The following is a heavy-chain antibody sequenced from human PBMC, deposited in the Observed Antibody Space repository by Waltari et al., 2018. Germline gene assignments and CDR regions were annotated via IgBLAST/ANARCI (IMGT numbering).Heavy chain of an antibody. V-gene: IGHV3-74*01. CDR1: EFTFNTSW. CDR3: ARGGGSLDY. Sequence: EVQLVESGGGLVRPGGSLRLSCAASEFTFNTSWMHWVRKAPGTGLGWVARIKSEGSLISYVASVKGRFTISRDNAKNTLYLQMNSLRAEDTAVYYCARGGGSLDYWGQGTQVTVSS. D-gene: IGHD3-10*01. CDR2: IKSEGSLI. J-gene: IGHJ4*02.